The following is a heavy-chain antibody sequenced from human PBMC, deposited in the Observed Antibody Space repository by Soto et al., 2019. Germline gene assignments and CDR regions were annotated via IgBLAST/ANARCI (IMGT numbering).Heavy chain of an antibody. D-gene: IGHD3-16*02. CDR1: GYTFTSYG. CDR3: ARDLHYYRGNICSVMEDAFDI. CDR2: ISAYNGNT. J-gene: IGHJ3*02. V-gene: IGHV1-18*01. Sequence: ASVKVSCKASGYTFTSYGISWVRQAPGQGLEWMGWISAYNGNTNYAQKLQGRVTMTTDTSTSTAYMELRSLRSDDTAVYYCARDLHYYRGNICSVMEDAFDIWGQGTMVTVSS.